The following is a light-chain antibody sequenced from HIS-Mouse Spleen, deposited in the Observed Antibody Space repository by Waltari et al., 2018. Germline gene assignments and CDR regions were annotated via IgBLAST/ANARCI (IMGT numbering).Light chain of an antibody. CDR1: ALPKQY. CDR3: QSADSSGTYSVV. Sequence: SYELTQPPSVSVSPGQTARITCSGDALPKQYAYWYQQKPGQAPVLGIYKDSERPSGIPERFSGSSSGTTVTLTISGVQAEDEADYYCQSADSSGTYSVVFGGGTKPTVL. V-gene: IGLV3-25*03. J-gene: IGLJ2*01. CDR2: KDS.